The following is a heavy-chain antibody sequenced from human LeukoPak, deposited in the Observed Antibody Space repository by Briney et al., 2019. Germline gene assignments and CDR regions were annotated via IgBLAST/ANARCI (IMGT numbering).Heavy chain of an antibody. CDR3: ARDRSTGANYFDY. D-gene: IGHD2-2*01. Sequence: GGSLRLSCAASGFTFSSYAMSWVRQAPGKGLEWVAVISYDGSKKYYADSVKGRFTISRDNSKNTLYLQMNSLRAEDTAVYYCARDRSTGANYFDYWGQGTLVTVSS. CDR2: ISYDGSKK. CDR1: GFTFSSYA. J-gene: IGHJ4*02. V-gene: IGHV3-30-3*01.